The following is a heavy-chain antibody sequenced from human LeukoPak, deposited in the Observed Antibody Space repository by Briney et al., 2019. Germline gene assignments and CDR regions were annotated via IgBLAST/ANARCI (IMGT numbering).Heavy chain of an antibody. J-gene: IGHJ4*02. CDR2: IYYTGST. CDR1: GGSISTYY. Sequence: SETLSLTCTVSGGSISTYYWGRMRQPPGKGLEYIGYIYYTGSTNYNPSLKSRVTISVDTSKNQFSLKLSSVTAADTAVYYCARDGKGAVSLFDYWGQGTLVTVSS. CDR3: ARDGKGAVSLFDY. V-gene: IGHV4-59*01. D-gene: IGHD6-19*01.